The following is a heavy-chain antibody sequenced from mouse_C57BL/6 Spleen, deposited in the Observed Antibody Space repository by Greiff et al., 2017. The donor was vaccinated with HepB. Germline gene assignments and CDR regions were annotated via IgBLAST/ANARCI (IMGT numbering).Heavy chain of an antibody. CDR3: ARVGYDGYFDY. CDR2: ISDGGSYT. Sequence: EVKLVESGGGLVKPGGSLKLSCAASGFTFSSYAMSWVRQTPEKRLEWVATISDGGSYTYYPDNVKGRFTISRDNAKNNLYLQMSHLKSEDTAMYYCARVGYDGYFDYWGQGTTLTVSS. V-gene: IGHV5-4*03. J-gene: IGHJ2*01. CDR1: GFTFSSYA. D-gene: IGHD2-3*01.